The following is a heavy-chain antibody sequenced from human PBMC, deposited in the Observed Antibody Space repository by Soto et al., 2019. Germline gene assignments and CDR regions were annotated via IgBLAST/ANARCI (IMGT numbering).Heavy chain of an antibody. CDR1: GFDFSSDV. CDR3: AKSQSGSFFAAFDL. V-gene: IGHV3-23*01. J-gene: IGHJ3*01. CDR2: IFGSGRTT. Sequence: GGSLRLSHGSSGFDFSSDVINWVRQAPGKGLEWVASIFGSGRTTYYADSVKGRFNISRDNSKNTLYLQLNSLRVEDTALYYCAKSQSGSFFAAFDLWGQGTMVTVSS. D-gene: IGHD1-26*01.